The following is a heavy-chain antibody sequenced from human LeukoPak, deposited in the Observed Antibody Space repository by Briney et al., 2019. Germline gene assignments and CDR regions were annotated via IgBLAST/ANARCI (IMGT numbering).Heavy chain of an antibody. J-gene: IGHJ3*02. CDR3: ASQGVDYYDSSRNAFDI. Sequence: SVKVSCKASGGTFSSYAISWVRQAPGQGLEWMGRIIPIFGIANYAQKFQGRVTITADKSTSTAYMELSSLRSEDTAVYYCASQGVDYYDSSRNAFDIWGQGTMVTVS. D-gene: IGHD3-22*01. V-gene: IGHV1-69*04. CDR1: GGTFSSYA. CDR2: IIPIFGIA.